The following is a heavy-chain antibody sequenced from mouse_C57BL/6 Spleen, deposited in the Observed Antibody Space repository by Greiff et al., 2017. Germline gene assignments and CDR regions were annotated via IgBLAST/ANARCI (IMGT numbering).Heavy chain of an antibody. CDR1: GFTFSDYG. V-gene: IGHV5-15*01. Sequence: EVQLVEPGGGLVQPGGSLKLSCAASGFTFSDYGMAWVRQAPRKGPEWVAFISNLAYSIYYADTVTGPFTISIEHAKNTLSLEMRSLRYENTAMYYCARQGYYGSSRDYAMDYWGQGTSVTVSS. D-gene: IGHD1-1*01. J-gene: IGHJ4*01. CDR2: ISNLAYSI. CDR3: ARQGYYGSSRDYAMDY.